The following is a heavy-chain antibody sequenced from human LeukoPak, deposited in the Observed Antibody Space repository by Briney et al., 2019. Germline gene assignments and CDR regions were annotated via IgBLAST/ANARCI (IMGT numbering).Heavy chain of an antibody. CDR1: GFTFSSYS. V-gene: IGHV3-21*01. J-gene: IGHJ4*02. CDR3: ARNHYGSGSYYVVAGFDY. D-gene: IGHD3-10*01. CDR2: ISSSSSYI. Sequence: PGGSLRLSCAASGFTFSSYSMNWVRQAPGKGLEWVSSISSSSSYIYYADSVKGRFTISRDNAKNSLYLQMNSLRAEDTAVYYCARNHYGSGSYYVVAGFDYWGQGTLVTVSS.